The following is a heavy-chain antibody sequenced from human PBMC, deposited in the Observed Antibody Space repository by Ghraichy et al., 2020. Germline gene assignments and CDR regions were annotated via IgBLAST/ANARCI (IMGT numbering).Heavy chain of an antibody. CDR1: GFTFSNYA. J-gene: IGHJ4*02. CDR2: ISGSGDST. Sequence: LSLTCAASGFTFSNYAMNWVRQAPGKGLEWVSAISGSGDSTNYADSVKGRFTISRDDSKNTLYLQMSSLRAEDTAVYYCAKEDNSNDFDYWGQGTLVTVSS. V-gene: IGHV3-23*01. CDR3: AKEDNSNDFDY. D-gene: IGHD4-11*01.